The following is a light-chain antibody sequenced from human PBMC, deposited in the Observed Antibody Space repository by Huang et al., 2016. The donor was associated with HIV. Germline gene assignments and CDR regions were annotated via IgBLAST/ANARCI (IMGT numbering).Light chain of an antibody. CDR1: QNINPY. Sequence: DILLTQSPSSLSASVGDRFTITCRASQNINPYLNWYQQKPGKAPNLLSHSASTLQTGVPSRFSGSGSGTDFTLTVNSLQPEDSATYYCQQGYSALITFGQGTRL. J-gene: IGKJ5*01. CDR3: QQGYSALIT. CDR2: SAS. V-gene: IGKV1-39*01.